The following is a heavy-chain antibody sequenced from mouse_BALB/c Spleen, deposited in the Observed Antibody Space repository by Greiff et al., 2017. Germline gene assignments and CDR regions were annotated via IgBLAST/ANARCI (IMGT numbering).Heavy chain of an antibody. V-gene: IGHV1-4*02. CDR3: ARTGTFDY. CDR1: GYTFTSYT. J-gene: IGHJ2*01. D-gene: IGHD4-1*01. CDR2: INPSSGYT. Sequence: QVQLQQSAAELARPGASMKMSCKASGYTFTSYTMHWVKQRPGQGLEWIGYINPSSGYTEYNQKFKDKTTLTADKSSSTAYMQLSSLTSEDSAVYYCARTGTFDYWGQGTTLTVSS.